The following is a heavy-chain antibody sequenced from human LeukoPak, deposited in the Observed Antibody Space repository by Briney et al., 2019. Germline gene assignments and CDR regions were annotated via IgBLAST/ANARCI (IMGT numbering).Heavy chain of an antibody. V-gene: IGHV4-39*07. CDR2: MYYSGST. Sequence: SETLSLTCTVSGGSISRSSYYWGWIRQPPGKGPEWIVSMYYSGSTFYNPSLKSRVTMSVDTSKNQFSLKLSSVTAADTAMYYCARDLYEDSSWYPSYYFDYWGQGTLVTVSS. D-gene: IGHD6-13*01. J-gene: IGHJ4*02. CDR3: ARDLYEDSSWYPSYYFDY. CDR1: GGSISRSSYY.